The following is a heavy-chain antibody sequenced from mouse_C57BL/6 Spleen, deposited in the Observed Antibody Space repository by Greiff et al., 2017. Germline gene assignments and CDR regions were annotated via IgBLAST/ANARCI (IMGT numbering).Heavy chain of an antibody. CDR1: GYTFTSYW. J-gene: IGHJ4*01. CDR3: AREVRTYYGNPYAMDY. V-gene: IGHV1-72*01. Sequence: QVQLQQPGAELVQPGASVKLSCKASGYTFTSYWMHWVKQRPGRGLEWIGRIDPNSGGTKYNEKFKSKATLTVDKPSSTAYMQLSSLTSEDSAVYYCAREVRTYYGNPYAMDYWGQGTSVTVSS. CDR2: IDPNSGGT. D-gene: IGHD2-1*01.